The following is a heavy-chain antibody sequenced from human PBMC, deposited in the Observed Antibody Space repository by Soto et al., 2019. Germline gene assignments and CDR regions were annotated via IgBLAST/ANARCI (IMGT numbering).Heavy chain of an antibody. D-gene: IGHD3-9*01. J-gene: IGHJ4*02. Sequence: EVQLVESGGGLVQPGRSLRLSCAASGFTFDDYAMHWVRQAPGKGLEWVSGISWNSGSIGYADSVKGRFTISRDNAKNSLYLQMNSLRAEDTALYYCAKDLYDILTGPTDYWGQGTLVTVSS. CDR1: GFTFDDYA. V-gene: IGHV3-9*01. CDR3: AKDLYDILTGPTDY. CDR2: ISWNSGSI.